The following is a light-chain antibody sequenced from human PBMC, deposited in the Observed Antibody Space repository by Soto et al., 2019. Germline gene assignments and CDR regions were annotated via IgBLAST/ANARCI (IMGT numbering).Light chain of an antibody. CDR2: AAS. CDR1: QSISSY. Sequence: DIQMTQSPSSLSASVGDRVTITCRASQSISSYLNWYQQKPGKAPKLLIYAASSLESGVPTRFRCTGSATDFPITISSLQPEDFATYYCQQSYSTFGQGTKVEIK. V-gene: IGKV1-39*01. J-gene: IGKJ1*01. CDR3: QQSYST.